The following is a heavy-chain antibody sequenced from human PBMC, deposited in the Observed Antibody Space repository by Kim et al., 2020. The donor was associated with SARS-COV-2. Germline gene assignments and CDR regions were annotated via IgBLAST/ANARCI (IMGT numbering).Heavy chain of an antibody. CDR1: GFTFDDYT. CDR3: ASNSRAGRYY. CDR2: ISWDGGST. V-gene: IGHV3-43*01. J-gene: IGHJ4*02. Sequence: GGSLRLSCAASGFTFDDYTMHWVRQAPGKGLEWVSLISWDGGSTYYADSVKGRFTISRDNSKNSLYLQMNSLRTEDTALYYCASNSRAGRYYWGQGTLVTVSS.